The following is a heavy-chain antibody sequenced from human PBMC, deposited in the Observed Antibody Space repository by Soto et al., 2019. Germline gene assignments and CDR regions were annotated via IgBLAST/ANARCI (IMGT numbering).Heavy chain of an antibody. J-gene: IGHJ6*03. Sequence: SETLSLTCTVSAGSISSYYWSWIRQPPGKGLEWIGYIYYSGSTNYNPSLKSRVTISVDTSKNQFSLKLSSVTAADTAVYYCARVYDFWSGYSRRCYYYYMDVWGKGTTVTVSS. CDR1: AGSISSYY. D-gene: IGHD3-3*01. CDR3: ARVYDFWSGYSRRCYYYYMDV. CDR2: IYYSGST. V-gene: IGHV4-59*12.